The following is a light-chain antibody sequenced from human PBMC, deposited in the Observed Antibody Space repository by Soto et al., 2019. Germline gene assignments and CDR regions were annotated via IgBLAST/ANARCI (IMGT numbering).Light chain of an antibody. CDR2: KAS. CDR3: QQYNSYSRT. V-gene: IGKV1-5*03. Sequence: DIQMTQSPSTLSASVGDRVTITCRASQSISSWLAWYQQKPGKAPKLLIYKASSLESGVPSRFSGSGSGTEFTLTISSLQPDDLATYYCQQYNSYSRTFGQGTKVETK. CDR1: QSISSW. J-gene: IGKJ1*01.